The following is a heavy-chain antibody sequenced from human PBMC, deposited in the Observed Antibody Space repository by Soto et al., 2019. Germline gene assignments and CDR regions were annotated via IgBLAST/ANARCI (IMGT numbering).Heavy chain of an antibody. Sequence: QVQLVESGGGVVQPGRSLRLSCAASGFTFSSYGMHWVRQAPGKGLEWVAVISYDGSNKYYADSVKGRFTISRDNSKNSLYLQMNSRRAEDTAVYYCAKDKHVVVVAAKYYFDYWGQGTLVTVSS. CDR3: AKDKHVVVVAAKYYFDY. CDR1: GFTFSSYG. D-gene: IGHD2-15*01. V-gene: IGHV3-30*18. CDR2: ISYDGSNK. J-gene: IGHJ4*02.